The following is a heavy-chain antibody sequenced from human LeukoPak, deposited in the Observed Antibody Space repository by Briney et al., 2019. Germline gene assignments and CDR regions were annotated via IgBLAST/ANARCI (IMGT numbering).Heavy chain of an antibody. CDR3: ARVLYYYGSGSYYMGGFDY. Sequence: SETLSLTCTVSGGSISSGSYYWGWIRQPAGKGLEWIGRIYTSGSTNYNPSLKSRVTISVDTSKNQFPLKLSSVTAADTAVYYCARVLYYYGSGSYYMGGFDYWGQGTLVTVSS. CDR1: GGSISSGSYY. J-gene: IGHJ4*02. V-gene: IGHV4-61*02. D-gene: IGHD3-10*01. CDR2: IYTSGST.